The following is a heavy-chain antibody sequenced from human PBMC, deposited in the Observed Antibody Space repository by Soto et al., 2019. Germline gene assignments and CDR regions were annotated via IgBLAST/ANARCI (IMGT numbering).Heavy chain of an antibody. V-gene: IGHV4-59*08. CDR2: IDNNGGT. J-gene: IGHJ6*02. Sequence: QVQLQESGPGLVKPSETLSLTRTVSGDSVSSYKWSWIRQTPGKGLEWIGYIDNNGGTSYNPSLRSRVPMSVDTSTKQFSLRLNSVTAADTAVYYGVRQGFGALHGLVDVWGQGTTVTVSS. D-gene: IGHD3-10*01. CDR3: VRQGFGALHGLVDV. CDR1: GDSVSSYK.